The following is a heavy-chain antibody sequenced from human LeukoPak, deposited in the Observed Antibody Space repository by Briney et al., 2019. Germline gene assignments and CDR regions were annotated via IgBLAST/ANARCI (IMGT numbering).Heavy chain of an antibody. D-gene: IGHD3-22*01. CDR3: ARDRGWRSSGYYLYHFDY. V-gene: IGHV3-7*01. Sequence: PGGSLRLSCVASGFTFTDYFMSWVRQAPGKGLEWVASIKHNGGEKYYVDSVKGRFTFSRDNAKNSLYLEMSSLRVEDTAVYYCARDRGWRSSGYYLYHFDYWGQGTLVTFAS. CDR1: GFTFTDYF. J-gene: IGHJ4*02. CDR2: IKHNGGEK.